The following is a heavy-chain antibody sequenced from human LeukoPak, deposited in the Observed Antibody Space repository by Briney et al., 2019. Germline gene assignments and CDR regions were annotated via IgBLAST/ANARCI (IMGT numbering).Heavy chain of an antibody. V-gene: IGHV1-2*02. J-gene: IGHJ6*02. CDR3: AGGGVTTNYYYGMDV. CDR2: INPNSGGT. CDR1: GYTFTSYD. D-gene: IGHD4-17*01. Sequence: ASVKVSCKASGYTFTSYDINWVRQATGQGLEWMGWINPNSGGTNYAQKFQGRVTMTRDTSISTAYMELSRLRSDDTAVYYYAGGGVTTNYYYGMDVWGQGTTVTVSS.